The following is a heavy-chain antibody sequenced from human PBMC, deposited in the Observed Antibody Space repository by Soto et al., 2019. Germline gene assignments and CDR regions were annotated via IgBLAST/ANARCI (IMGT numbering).Heavy chain of an antibody. CDR3: ARQGFGPLHGLVDV. J-gene: IGHJ6*02. V-gene: IGHV4-59*08. CDR1: GGSISSYY. Sequence: QVQLQESGPGLVKPSETLSLSCTVSGGSISSYYWSWFRQSPGKRMEWIGYAHHSWGSSYNPSLQSRVAISLATSKSPFSLKVPSVTATAPAVYHCARQGFGPLHGLVDVWGQGTTVTVSS. CDR2: AHHSWGS. D-gene: IGHD3-10*01.